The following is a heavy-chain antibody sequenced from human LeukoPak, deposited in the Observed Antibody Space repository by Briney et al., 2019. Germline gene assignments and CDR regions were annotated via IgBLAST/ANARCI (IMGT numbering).Heavy chain of an antibody. CDR1: GFTFSSYW. Sequence: GGSLRLSCTVSGFTFSSYWMSWVRQAPGKGLEWVANIKQDGSEKYYVDSVKGRFTISRDNAKNSLYLQMNSLRAEDTAMYYCARKNGLDVWGQGTTVTVSS. CDR2: IKQDGSEK. CDR3: ARKNGLDV. V-gene: IGHV3-7*01. J-gene: IGHJ6*02.